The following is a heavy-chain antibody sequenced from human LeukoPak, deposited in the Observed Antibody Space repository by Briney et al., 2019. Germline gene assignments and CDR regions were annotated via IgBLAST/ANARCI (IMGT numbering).Heavy chain of an antibody. D-gene: IGHD3-10*01. J-gene: IGHJ4*02. CDR3: AKGMPGIGPLY. Sequence: GGSLTLSCSLSGFTFADYDVLCVRQARGRGLQWVSTITSTGGRIDSADSVKGRFNISRDNAKNFVYLQMKSLRPDDTAFYYCAKGMPGIGPLYWGQVTLVTVSS. V-gene: IGHV3-9*01. CDR2: ITSTGGRI. CDR1: GFTFADYD.